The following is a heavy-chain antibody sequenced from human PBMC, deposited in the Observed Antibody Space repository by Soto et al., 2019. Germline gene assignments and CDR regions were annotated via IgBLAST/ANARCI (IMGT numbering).Heavy chain of an antibody. CDR3: ARASPYGDYALDY. CDR1: GYVITNGYH. Sequence: SETLSLTCAVSGYVITNGYHWGWIRQPPGKELEWIGTISHSGDTYYNPSLKSRVTISIDTAKNHLSLILSSVTAADTAVYYCARASPYGDYALDYWGQGTLVTVSS. J-gene: IGHJ4*02. D-gene: IGHD4-17*01. CDR2: ISHSGDT. V-gene: IGHV4-38-2*01.